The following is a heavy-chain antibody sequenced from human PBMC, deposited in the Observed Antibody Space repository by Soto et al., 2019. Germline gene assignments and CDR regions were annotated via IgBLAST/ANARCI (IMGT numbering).Heavy chain of an antibody. D-gene: IGHD5-18*01. CDR3: ARVAGTDMVLYMDV. V-gene: IGHV3-21*01. CDR2: ISSSSTYI. J-gene: IGHJ6*03. CDR1: GFTFRTYS. Sequence: EVQLVESGGGLVKPGGSLRLSCAASGFTFRTYSMNWVRKAPGRGLEWVSSISSSSTYIYYADSVKGRFTISRDNAKKSLYLQMNSLRAEDTAVYYCARVAGTDMVLYMDVWGKGTTVTVSS.